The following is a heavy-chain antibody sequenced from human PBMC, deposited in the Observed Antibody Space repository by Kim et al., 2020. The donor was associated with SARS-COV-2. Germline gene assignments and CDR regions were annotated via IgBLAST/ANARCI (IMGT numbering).Heavy chain of an antibody. Sequence: SPSFQGHVTISADKSISTAYLQWSSLKASDTAMYYCARGGPTARDAFDIWGQGTMVTVSS. D-gene: IGHD4-17*01. V-gene: IGHV5-10-1*01. CDR3: ARGGPTARDAFDI. J-gene: IGHJ3*02.